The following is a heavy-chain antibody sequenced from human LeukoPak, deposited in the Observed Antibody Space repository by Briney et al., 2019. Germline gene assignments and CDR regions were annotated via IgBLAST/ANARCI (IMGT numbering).Heavy chain of an antibody. CDR1: GGSFSGYY. CDR3: ARVQWLVPGY. J-gene: IGHJ4*02. D-gene: IGHD6-19*01. V-gene: IGHV4-34*01. CDR2: INHSGST. Sequence: SETLSLTCAVYGGSFSGYYWSWIRQPTGKGLEWIGEINHSGSTNYNPSLKSRVTISVDASKNQFSLKLSSVTAADTAVYYCARVQWLVPGYWGQGTLVTVSS.